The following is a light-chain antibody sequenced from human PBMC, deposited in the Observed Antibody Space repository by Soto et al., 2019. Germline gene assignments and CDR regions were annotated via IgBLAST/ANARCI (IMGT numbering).Light chain of an antibody. Sequence: DIQMTQSPSTLSASVGDRVTITCRASQSISNWLAWYQQKPGKAPTLLIYDVSRLESGVPSRFSGSGSGTEFTLTINSLQPDDFATYYCQQYDTYDTFGQGTK. J-gene: IGKJ2*01. V-gene: IGKV1-5*01. CDR1: QSISNW. CDR2: DVS. CDR3: QQYDTYDT.